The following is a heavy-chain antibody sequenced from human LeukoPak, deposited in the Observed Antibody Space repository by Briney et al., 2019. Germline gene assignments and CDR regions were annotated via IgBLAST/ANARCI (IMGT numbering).Heavy chain of an antibody. CDR2: INPSDGST. Sequence: GASVKVSCKASGYTFTSYYIHWVRQAPGQGLEWMGIINPSDGSTNYAQKFQGRVTMTRDTSTSTAYMELSSLRSEDTAVYYCARDNPLDAFDIWGQGTMVTVSS. CDR3: ARDNPLDAFDI. J-gene: IGHJ3*02. D-gene: IGHD1-14*01. V-gene: IGHV1-46*01. CDR1: GYTFTSYY.